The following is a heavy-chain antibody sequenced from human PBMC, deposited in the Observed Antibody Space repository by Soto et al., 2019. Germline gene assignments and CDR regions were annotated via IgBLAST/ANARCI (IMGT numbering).Heavy chain of an antibody. J-gene: IGHJ6*02. V-gene: IGHV1-2*04. CDR2: INCNTGGT. CDR3: ARVSSSYLGALVMDV. Sequence: QVQLVQSGAEVKKPGASVKVSCKASGYTFTAYYMHWVRQAPGQGLEWMGWINCNTGGTNYAQKFQGWVTMTRDTSINTAYMELSRLRSDDTALYYCARVSSSYLGALVMDVWGQGTTVTVSS. D-gene: IGHD6-13*01. CDR1: GYTFTAYY.